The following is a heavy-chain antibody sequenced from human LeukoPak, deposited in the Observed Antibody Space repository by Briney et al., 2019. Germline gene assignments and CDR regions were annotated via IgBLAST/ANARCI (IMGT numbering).Heavy chain of an antibody. CDR3: ARTFQLPEVYFDY. D-gene: IGHD2-2*01. V-gene: IGHV4-59*08. CDR2: IYYTGTT. J-gene: IGHJ4*02. Sequence: SETLPHTCAVSGDSIRSYYWSWIRQPPGKGLEWIGYIYYTGTTSYNPSLKSRVTISLDTSKNQFSLKLSSVTAADTAVYYCARTFQLPEVYFDYWGQGTLVTVSS. CDR1: GDSIRSYY.